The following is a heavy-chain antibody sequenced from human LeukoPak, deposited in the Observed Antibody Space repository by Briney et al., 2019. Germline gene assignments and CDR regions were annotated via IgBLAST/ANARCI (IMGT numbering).Heavy chain of an antibody. CDR1: GGTFSSYA. D-gene: IGHD3-10*01. CDR2: IIPIFGTA. V-gene: IGHV1-69*05. CDR3: ASVLWFGELLSPYLDY. Sequence: SVKVSCKASGGTFSSYAISWGRQAPGQGLEWMGRIIPIFGTANYAQKFQGRVTITTDESTSTAYMELSSLRSEDTAVYYCASVLWFGELLSPYLDYWGQGTLVTVSS. J-gene: IGHJ4*02.